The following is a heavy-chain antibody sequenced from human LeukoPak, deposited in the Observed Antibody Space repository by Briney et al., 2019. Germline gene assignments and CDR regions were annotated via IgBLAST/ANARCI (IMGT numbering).Heavy chain of an antibody. Sequence: SETLSLTCTVSGGSISSGGYYWSWIRQPPGKGLEWIGYIYHSGSTYYNPSLKSRVTISVDRSKNQFSLKLSSVTAADTAVYYCANLADSNPYYFDYWGQGTLVTVSS. CDR1: GGSISSGGYY. D-gene: IGHD4-11*01. V-gene: IGHV4-30-2*01. CDR2: IYHSGST. CDR3: ANLADSNPYYFDY. J-gene: IGHJ4*02.